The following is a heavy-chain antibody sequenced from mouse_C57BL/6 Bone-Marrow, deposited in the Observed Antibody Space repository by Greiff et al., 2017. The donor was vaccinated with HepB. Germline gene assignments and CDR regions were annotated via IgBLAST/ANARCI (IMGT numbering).Heavy chain of an antibody. V-gene: IGHV5-4*03. J-gene: IGHJ1*03. Sequence: EVKVVESGGGLVKPGGSLKLSCAASGFTFSSYAMSWVRQTPEKRLEWVATISDGGSYTYYPDNVKGRFTISRDNAKNNLYLQMSHLKSEDTAMYYCARGYGSSCSYWYFDVWGTGTTVTVSS. CDR1: GFTFSSYA. D-gene: IGHD1-1*01. CDR2: ISDGGSYT. CDR3: ARGYGSSCSYWYFDV.